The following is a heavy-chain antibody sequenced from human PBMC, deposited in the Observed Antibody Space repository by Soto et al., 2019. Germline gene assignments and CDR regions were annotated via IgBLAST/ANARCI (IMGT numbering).Heavy chain of an antibody. CDR3: ASRLYSNYDY. Sequence: SETLSLTCAVYGGSFSGYYWSWIRQPPGKGLEWIGEINHSGSTNYNPSLKSRVTISVDTSKNQFSLKLSSVTAADTAVYYCASRLYSNYDYWGQGTLVTVSS. D-gene: IGHD4-4*01. V-gene: IGHV4-34*01. CDR1: GGSFSGYY. CDR2: INHSGST. J-gene: IGHJ4*02.